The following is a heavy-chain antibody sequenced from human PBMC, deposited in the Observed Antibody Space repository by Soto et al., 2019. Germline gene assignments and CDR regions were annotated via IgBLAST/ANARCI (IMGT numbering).Heavy chain of an antibody. CDR3: AKADSIAAAGTSGYYGMEV. J-gene: IGHJ6*04. CDR2: ISYDGSNK. D-gene: IGHD6-13*01. V-gene: IGHV3-30*18. CDR1: GFTFSSYG. Sequence: GGSLRLSCAASGFTFSSYGMHWVRQAPGKGLEWVAVISYDGSNKYYADSVKGRFTISRDNSKNTLYLQMNSLRAGDTAVYYCAKADSIAAAGTSGYYGMEVWGKGTMVAVSS.